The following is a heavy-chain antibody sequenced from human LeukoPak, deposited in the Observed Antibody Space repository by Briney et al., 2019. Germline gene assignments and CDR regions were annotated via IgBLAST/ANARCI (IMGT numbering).Heavy chain of an antibody. D-gene: IGHD2-2*01. CDR2: TYYRSTWYN. V-gene: IGHV6-1*01. CDR3: ARRLTQYDCFDP. CDR1: GDSVSSNSVT. J-gene: IGHJ5*02. Sequence: SQTLSLTCALSGDSVSSNSVTWNWIRQSPSRGLEWLGRTYYRSTWYNDYAVSVRGRITVNPDTSKNQFSLHLNSVTPEDMAVYYCARRLTQYDCFDPWGQGILVTVSS.